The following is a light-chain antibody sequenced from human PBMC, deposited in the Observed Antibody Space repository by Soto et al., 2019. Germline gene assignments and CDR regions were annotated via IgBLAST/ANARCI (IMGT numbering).Light chain of an antibody. CDR2: GAS. CDR3: QQYTGPPTT. V-gene: IGKV3-20*01. CDR1: QTVSSNY. J-gene: IGKJ5*01. Sequence: EIVFTQSPDTLSLSPGERATLSCSASQTVSSNYLAWCQQRPGQAPRLLIYGASTRAAGIPDRFSGSGSGTDFTLTITRLEPEDSAVYFCQQYTGPPTTFGQGTRLEI.